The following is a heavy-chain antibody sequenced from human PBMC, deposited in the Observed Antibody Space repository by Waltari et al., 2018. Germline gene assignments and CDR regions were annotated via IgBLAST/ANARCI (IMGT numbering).Heavy chain of an antibody. V-gene: IGHV4-39*01. CDR1: GGSISSSSYY. Sequence: QLQLQESGPGLVKPSETLSLTCTVSGGSISSSSYYWGWIRQPPGKGLEWIGTLYYSGSTYYNPSLKSRVTMSVDTSKNQFFLKLSSVTAADTAVYYCACDLRYDAFDIWGQGTMVTVSS. J-gene: IGHJ3*02. D-gene: IGHD4-17*01. CDR3: ACDLRYDAFDI. CDR2: LYYSGST.